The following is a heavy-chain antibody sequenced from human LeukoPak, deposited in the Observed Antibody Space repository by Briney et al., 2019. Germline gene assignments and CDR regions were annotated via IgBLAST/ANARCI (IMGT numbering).Heavy chain of an antibody. J-gene: IGHJ4*02. Sequence: GGSLRLSCAASGFTFSSYAMSWVRQATGKGLEWVSAISGSGGSTYYADSVKGRFTISRDNSKNTLYLQMNSLRAEDTAVYYCAKGDSSGYYYAAFDYWGQGTLVTVSS. D-gene: IGHD3-22*01. CDR1: GFTFSSYA. CDR3: AKGDSSGYYYAAFDY. CDR2: ISGSGGST. V-gene: IGHV3-23*01.